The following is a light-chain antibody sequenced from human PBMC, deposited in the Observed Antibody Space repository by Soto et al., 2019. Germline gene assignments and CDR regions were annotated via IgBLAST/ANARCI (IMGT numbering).Light chain of an antibody. V-gene: IGKV3-15*01. J-gene: IGKJ4*01. CDR2: GAS. CDR3: QQYSGWPLT. Sequence: EIVMTQSPATLSVSPGERATLSCRASQTLYNNLAWYQQKLGQAPRLLIYGASDRATEIPARFSGSGSGTEFTLTISGLQSEDFAIYYCQQYSGWPLTFGGGTKVEIK. CDR1: QTLYNN.